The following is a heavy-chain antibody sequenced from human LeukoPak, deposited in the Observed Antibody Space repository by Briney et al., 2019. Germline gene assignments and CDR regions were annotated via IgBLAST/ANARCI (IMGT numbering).Heavy chain of an antibody. D-gene: IGHD3-22*01. J-gene: IGHJ3*02. V-gene: IGHV1-2*06. CDR2: INPRDGET. Sequence: ASVKVSCKASGYNFAGYYIHWVRQAPGQGLEWMGRINPRDGETNYAQKFQGRVTMTRDTSISTAYMELSRLRSDDTAVYYCARGKVAGIVVAAFDIWGQGTMVTVSS. CDR1: GYNFAGYY. CDR3: ARGKVAGIVVAAFDI.